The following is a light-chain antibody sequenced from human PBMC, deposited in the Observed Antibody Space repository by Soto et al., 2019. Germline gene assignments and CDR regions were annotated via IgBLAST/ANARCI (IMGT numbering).Light chain of an antibody. Sequence: DIQMTQSPSSLSASVGDRVTITFRASQSISSYLSWYQQKPGKVPNLLIYGASSLQRGVPSRFSGSGSGTYFTLTISNLQPEDFATYFCQQGYITPRTFGQGTKVDI. V-gene: IGKV1-39*01. CDR3: QQGYITPRT. CDR1: QSISSY. CDR2: GAS. J-gene: IGKJ1*01.